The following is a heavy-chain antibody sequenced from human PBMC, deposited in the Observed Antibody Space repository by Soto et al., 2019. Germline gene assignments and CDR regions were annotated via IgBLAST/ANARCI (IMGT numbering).Heavy chain of an antibody. CDR3: ARVRRYAVYCSGGSCWFDH. D-gene: IGHD2-15*01. Sequence: XETLSLTCAVDGGSFSGYYWSWIRQPPGRGLDWIGEINHSGSTNYNPSLKGRVTISVDTSKNQFSLKLSSVTAADTAVYYCARVRRYAVYCSGGSCWFDHWGQGNLGTVSS. CDR1: GGSFSGYY. CDR2: INHSGST. J-gene: IGHJ5*02. V-gene: IGHV4-34*01.